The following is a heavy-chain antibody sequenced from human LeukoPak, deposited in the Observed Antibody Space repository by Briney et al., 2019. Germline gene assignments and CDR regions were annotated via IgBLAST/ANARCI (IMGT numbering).Heavy chain of an antibody. CDR2: ISSGSSYT. Sequence: GGSLRLSCAASGFTFSDYYMSWIRQAPGKGLEWVSYISSGSSYTNYADSVKGRFTISRDNAKNSLYLQMNSLRAEDTAVYYCARVVSVQWLATYYFDYWGQGTLVTVSS. CDR3: ARVVSVQWLATYYFDY. CDR1: GFTFSDYY. J-gene: IGHJ4*02. V-gene: IGHV3-11*06. D-gene: IGHD6-19*01.